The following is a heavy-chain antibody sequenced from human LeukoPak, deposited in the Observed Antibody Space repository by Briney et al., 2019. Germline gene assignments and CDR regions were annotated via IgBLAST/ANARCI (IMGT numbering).Heavy chain of an antibody. Sequence: SETLSLTCGVSGGSIITTNWWSWVRQPPGKGLEWIGEVHLNGATNYSPSLESRVSMSIDKSKNQLSLKLSSVTAADTATYYRTRESGAFSPFGFWGQGTLVTVSS. CDR3: TRESGAFSPFGF. D-gene: IGHD1-26*01. CDR2: VHLNGAT. CDR1: GGSIITTNW. J-gene: IGHJ4*02. V-gene: IGHV4-4*02.